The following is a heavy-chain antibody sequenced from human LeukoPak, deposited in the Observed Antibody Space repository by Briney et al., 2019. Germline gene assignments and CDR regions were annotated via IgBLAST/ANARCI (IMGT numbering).Heavy chain of an antibody. D-gene: IGHD2-15*01. CDR3: ARGHCSGGSCYRLGRYYYYMDV. CDR2: INHSGST. CDR1: GASLSSRTSY. Sequence: SETLSLTCSVSGASLSSRTSYWGWIRQPPGKGLEWIGKINHSGSTNYNPSLKSRVTISVDTSKNQFSLKLSSVTAADTAVYYCARGHCSGGSCYRLGRYYYYMDVWGKGTTVTVSS. V-gene: IGHV4-39*07. J-gene: IGHJ6*03.